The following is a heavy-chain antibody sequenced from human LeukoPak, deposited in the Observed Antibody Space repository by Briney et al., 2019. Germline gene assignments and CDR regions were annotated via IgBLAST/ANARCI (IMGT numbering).Heavy chain of an antibody. D-gene: IGHD6-13*01. J-gene: IGHJ5*02. V-gene: IGHV4-61*01. Sequence: SETLSLTCTVSGGSVSSGSYYWSWIRQPPGKGLEWIGYIYYSGSTNYNPSLKSRVTISVDTSKNQFSLKLSSVTAADTAVYYCARARIAAAGGVDPWGQGTLVTVSS. CDR1: GGSVSSGSYY. CDR3: ARARIAAAGGVDP. CDR2: IYYSGST.